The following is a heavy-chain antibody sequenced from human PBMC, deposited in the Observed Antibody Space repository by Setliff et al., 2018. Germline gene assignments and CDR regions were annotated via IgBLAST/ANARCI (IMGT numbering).Heavy chain of an antibody. V-gene: IGHV3-48*01. CDR3: AKDLAHYYGSGSSPIDY. CDR2: ISTSSTII. D-gene: IGHD3-10*01. Sequence: GGSLRLCCVTSGFTFSNYGMTWVRRAPGKGLEWISYISTSSTIIYYADSVKGRFTISRDNSKNTLYLQMNSLRAEDTAVYYCAKDLAHYYGSGSSPIDYWGQGTRVTVSS. CDR1: GFTFSNYG. J-gene: IGHJ4*02.